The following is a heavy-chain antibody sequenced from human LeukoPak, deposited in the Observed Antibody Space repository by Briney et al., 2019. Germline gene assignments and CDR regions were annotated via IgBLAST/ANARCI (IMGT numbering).Heavy chain of an antibody. CDR1: GGSISSYY. CDR3: ARERTGTKDC. V-gene: IGHV4-4*07. J-gene: IGHJ4*02. CDR2: IYTSGST. D-gene: IGHD1-1*01. Sequence: PSETLSLTCTVSGGSISSYYWSWIRQPAGKGLEWIGRIYTSGSTNYNPSLKSRVTMSVDTSKNQFSLQLNSVTPEDTAVYYCARERTGTKDCWGQGTLVTVSS.